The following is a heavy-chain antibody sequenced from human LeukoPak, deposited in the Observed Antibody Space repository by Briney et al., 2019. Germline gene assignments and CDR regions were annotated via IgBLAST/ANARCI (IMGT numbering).Heavy chain of an antibody. V-gene: IGHV7-4-1*02. D-gene: IGHD3-22*01. CDR2: INTNTGSP. Sequence: ASVKVSCKASGYTFTSYYIHWVRQAPGQGLEWMGWINTNTGSPTYAQGFTGRFVFSLDTSVSTAYLQISSLKAEDTAVYYCARSYYDSSGSKWFDPWGQGTLVIVSS. J-gene: IGHJ5*02. CDR1: GYTFTSYY. CDR3: ARSYYDSSGSKWFDP.